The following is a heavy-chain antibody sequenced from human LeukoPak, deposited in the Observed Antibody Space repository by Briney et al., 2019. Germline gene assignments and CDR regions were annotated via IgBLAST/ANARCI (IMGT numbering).Heavy chain of an antibody. V-gene: IGHV3-23*01. J-gene: IGHJ6*02. D-gene: IGHD3-10*01. CDR3: AKAAYYYGSDPYGMDV. CDR2: ISGSGGST. Sequence: GGSLRLSCAASGFTFSSYAMSWVRQAPGKGLEWVSAISGSGGSTYYADSVKGRFTISRDNSKNTLYPQMNSLRAEDTAVYYCAKAAYYYGSDPYGMDVWGQGTTVTVSS. CDR1: GFTFSSYA.